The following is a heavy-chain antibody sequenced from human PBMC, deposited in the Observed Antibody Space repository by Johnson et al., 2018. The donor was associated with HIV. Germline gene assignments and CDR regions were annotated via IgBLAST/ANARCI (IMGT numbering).Heavy chain of an antibody. CDR1: GLTISDNY. V-gene: IGHV3-66*01. CDR3: ARDLVGVVAAAGPVGDASDI. Sequence: VQLVESGGGLVQPGGSLRLSCAASGLTISDNYMSWVRQAPGKGLEWVAVLYSGGRTYYADSVKGRFTISRDNSKNTLYLQMSSLRVEDTAVYYCARDLVGVVAAAGPVGDASDIWGQGTMVTVSS. J-gene: IGHJ3*02. D-gene: IGHD6-13*01. CDR2: LYSGGRT.